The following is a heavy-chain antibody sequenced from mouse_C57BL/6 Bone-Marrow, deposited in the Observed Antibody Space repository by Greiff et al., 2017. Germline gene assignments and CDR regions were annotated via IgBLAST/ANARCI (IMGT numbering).Heavy chain of an antibody. V-gene: IGHV1-55*01. J-gene: IGHJ1*03. D-gene: IGHD4-1*01. CDR1: GYTFTSYW. CDR2: IYPGSGST. CDR3: ARCILTGTFLYCYFDV. Sequence: VQLQQPGAELVKPGASVKMSCKASGYTFTSYWITWVKQRPGQGLEWIGDIYPGSGSTNYNEKFKSKATLTVDTSSSTAYMQLSSLTSEDSAVYYCARCILTGTFLYCYFDVWGTGTTVTVSS.